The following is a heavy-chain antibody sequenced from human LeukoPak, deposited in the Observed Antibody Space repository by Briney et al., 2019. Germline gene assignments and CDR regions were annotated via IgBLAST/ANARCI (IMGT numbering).Heavy chain of an antibody. J-gene: IGHJ4*02. D-gene: IGHD1-26*01. Sequence: PGGSLRLSCAASGFTFAGYWISWVRQAPGKGLEWVANIKQDASEEYYVDSVKGRFTISRDNAKNSLYLQMNSLRAEDTAVYYCARDRGRASVDYWGQGTLVTVSS. CDR2: IKQDASEE. CDR3: ARDRGRASVDY. V-gene: IGHV3-7*01. CDR1: GFTFAGYW.